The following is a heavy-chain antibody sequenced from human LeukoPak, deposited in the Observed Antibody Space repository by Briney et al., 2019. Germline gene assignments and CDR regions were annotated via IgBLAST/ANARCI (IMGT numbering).Heavy chain of an antibody. CDR1: GGSFSGYY. CDR3: ASTSDYGESDY. J-gene: IGHJ4*02. D-gene: IGHD4-17*01. Sequence: SETLSLTCAVYGGSFSGYYWSWIRQPPGKGLEWIGEINHSESTNYNPSLKSRVNISVDPSKNQFSLKLSSVTAADMAVYYCASTSDYGESDYWGQGTLVTVSS. V-gene: IGHV4-34*01. CDR2: INHSEST.